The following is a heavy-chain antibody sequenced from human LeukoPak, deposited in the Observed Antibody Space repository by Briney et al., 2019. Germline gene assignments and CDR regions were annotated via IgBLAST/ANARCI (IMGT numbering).Heavy chain of an antibody. Sequence: ASVKVSCKVSGYTLTELSMHWVRQAPGKGLEWMGGFDPEDGETIYAQKFQGRVTMTEDTSTDTAYMELSGLRSEDTAVYYCATGRTLGTGADYWGQGTLVTVSS. D-gene: IGHD7-27*01. CDR3: ATGRTLGTGADY. CDR2: FDPEDGET. V-gene: IGHV1-24*01. J-gene: IGHJ4*02. CDR1: GYTLTELS.